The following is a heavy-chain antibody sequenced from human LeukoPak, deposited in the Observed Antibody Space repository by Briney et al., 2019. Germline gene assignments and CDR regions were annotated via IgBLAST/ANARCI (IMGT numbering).Heavy chain of an antibody. Sequence: GGSLRLSCAASEFTFSNYWMSWVRQAPGKGLEWVANIKQGGSEEYYVDSVKGQFTISRDDAKNSLSLQMNSLRGEDTAVYYCARIYCGGGHCYLDSWGQGTQVTVSS. V-gene: IGHV3-7*01. CDR1: EFTFSNYW. CDR2: IKQGGSEE. D-gene: IGHD2-21*01. J-gene: IGHJ4*02. CDR3: ARIYCGGGHCYLDS.